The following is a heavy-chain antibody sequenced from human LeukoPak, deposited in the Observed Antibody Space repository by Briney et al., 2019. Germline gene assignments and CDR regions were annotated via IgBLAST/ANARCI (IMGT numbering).Heavy chain of an antibody. CDR2: ISVSGGII. CDR3: AREASYSSSWATFDN. Sequence: GGSLRLSCAASGFTFSSYGMHWVRQAPGKGLEWISYISVSGGIIYYADSVRGRFTISRDNAKNSLFLQMNSLTVEDTAVYYCAREASYSSSWATFDNWGQGTLVTV. V-gene: IGHV3-48*01. D-gene: IGHD6-13*01. CDR1: GFTFSSYG. J-gene: IGHJ4*02.